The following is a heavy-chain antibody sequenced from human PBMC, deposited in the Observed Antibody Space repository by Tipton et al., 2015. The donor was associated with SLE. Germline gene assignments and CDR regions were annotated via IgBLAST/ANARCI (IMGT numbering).Heavy chain of an antibody. V-gene: IGHV4-4*07. CDR3: ARGGGYSGYDGGWFDP. Sequence: TLSLTCTVSGGSLSSYYWSWIRQPAGKGLEWIGRIYTSGSTNYNPSLKSRVTMSVDTSKNQFSLKLSSVTAADTAVYYCARGGGYSGYDGGWFDPWGQGTLVTVSS. D-gene: IGHD5-12*01. CDR1: GGSLSSYY. J-gene: IGHJ5*02. CDR2: IYTSGST.